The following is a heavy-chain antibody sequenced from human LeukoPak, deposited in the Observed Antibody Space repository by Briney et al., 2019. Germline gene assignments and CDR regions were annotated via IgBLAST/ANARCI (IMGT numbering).Heavy chain of an antibody. D-gene: IGHD1-26*01. Sequence: PSETLSLTCTVSGGSIGSGGYYGSWIRQPPGKGLKGLGRIYTSGSTNYNPSPKSRVTISVDTSKNQFSLKLSSVTAADTAVYYCARDGSYYPDDAFDIWGQGTMVTVSS. CDR1: GGSIGSGGYY. CDR3: ARDGSYYPDDAFDI. CDR2: IYTSGST. V-gene: IGHV4-61*02. J-gene: IGHJ3*02.